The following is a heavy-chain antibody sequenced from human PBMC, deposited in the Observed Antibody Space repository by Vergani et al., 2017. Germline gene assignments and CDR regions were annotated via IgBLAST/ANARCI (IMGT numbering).Heavy chain of an antibody. D-gene: IGHD3-3*01. CDR2: ISSSGSTI. Sequence: QVQLVESGGGLVKPGGSLRLSCAASGFTFSDYYMSWIRQAPGKGLEWVSYISSSGSTIYYADSVKGRFTISRDNAKNSLYLQMNSLRAEDTAVYYCARARNYDFWSGYRSRNYYMDVWGKGTTVTVSS. J-gene: IGHJ6*03. CDR3: ARARNYDFWSGYRSRNYYMDV. CDR1: GFTFSDYY. V-gene: IGHV3-11*01.